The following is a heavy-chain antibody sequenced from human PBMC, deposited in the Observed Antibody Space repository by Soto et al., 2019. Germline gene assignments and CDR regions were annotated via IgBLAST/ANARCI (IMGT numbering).Heavy chain of an antibody. CDR1: GGSFSGYY. CDR3: ARRRFRITIFGVVKECWFDP. CDR2: INHSGST. J-gene: IGHJ5*02. Sequence: PSETLSLTCAVYGGSFSGYYWSWIRQPPGKGLEWIGEINHSGSTNYNPSLKSRVTISVDTSKNQFSLKLSSVTAADTAVYYCARRRFRITIFGVVKECWFDPWGQGTPVTVSS. D-gene: IGHD3-3*01. V-gene: IGHV4-34*01.